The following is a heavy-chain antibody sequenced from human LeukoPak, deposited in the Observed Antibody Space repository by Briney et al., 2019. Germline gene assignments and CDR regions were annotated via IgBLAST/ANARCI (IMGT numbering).Heavy chain of an antibody. CDR1: GFTFSNYW. V-gene: IGHV3-7*03. CDR2: INQDGNDK. Sequence: TGGSLRLSCAASGFTFSNYWMTWIRQAPGKGLEWVANINQDGNDKYYVDSVKGRFTISRDNTESSVFLQMNSLRAEDTAVYYCAVTRTRGDHWGQGTLVTVSS. J-gene: IGHJ4*02. CDR3: AVTRTRGDH. D-gene: IGHD3-10*01.